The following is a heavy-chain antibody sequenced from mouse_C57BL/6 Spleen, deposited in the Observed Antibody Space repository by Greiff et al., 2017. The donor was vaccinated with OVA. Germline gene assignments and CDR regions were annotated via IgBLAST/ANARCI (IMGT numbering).Heavy chain of an antibody. J-gene: IGHJ4*01. D-gene: IGHD2-3*01. CDR1: GYTFTSYW. CDR2: IYPSDSET. V-gene: IGHV1-61*01. CDR3: ARWNGYYPHAMDY. Sequence: VQLQQPGAELVRPGSSVKLSCKASGYTFTSYWLDWVKQRPGQGLEWIGNIYPSDSETHYNQKFKDKATLTVDKSSSTAYMQLSSLKSEDSAVYYCARWNGYYPHAMDYWGQGTSVTVSS.